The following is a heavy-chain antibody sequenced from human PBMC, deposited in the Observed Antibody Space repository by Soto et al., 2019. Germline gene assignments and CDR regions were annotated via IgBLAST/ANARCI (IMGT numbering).Heavy chain of an antibody. D-gene: IGHD2-15*01. J-gene: IGHJ6*02. V-gene: IGHV1-46*01. Sequence: ASVKVSCKASGYTFTSYYMHWVRQAPGQGLEWMGIINPSGGSTSYAQKFQGRVTMTRDTPTSTVYMELSSLRSEDTAVYYCARGRGDCSGGSCSRGYYYYGMDVWDQGTTVTVSS. CDR2: INPSGGST. CDR1: GYTFTSYY. CDR3: ARGRGDCSGGSCSRGYYYYGMDV.